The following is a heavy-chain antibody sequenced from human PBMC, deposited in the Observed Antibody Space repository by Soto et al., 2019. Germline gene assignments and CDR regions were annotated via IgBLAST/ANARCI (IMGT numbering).Heavy chain of an antibody. Sequence: PSETLSLTCAVSGYSISSGYYWGWIRQPPGKGLEWIGSIYTSGSTNYNPSLKSRVTMSVDTSKNQFSLKLSSVTAADTAVYYCARACSSNSCYDVFDYWGQGTLVTVSS. CDR3: ARACSSNSCYDVFDY. CDR2: IYTSGST. CDR1: GYSISSGYY. V-gene: IGHV4-38-2*01. D-gene: IGHD2-2*01. J-gene: IGHJ4*02.